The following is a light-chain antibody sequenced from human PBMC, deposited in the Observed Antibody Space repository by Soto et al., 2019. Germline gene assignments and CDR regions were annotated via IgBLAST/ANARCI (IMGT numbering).Light chain of an antibody. CDR3: QQYGSAPGT. CDR1: QSVSSSY. CDR2: GAS. J-gene: IGKJ1*01. Sequence: EIVLTQSPGTLSLSPGERATLSCRASQSVSSSYLAWNQQKPGQAPRLLIYGASSRATGIPDRFSGSGSGTDFPLTISRLEPEDFAMYYCQQYGSAPGTFGQGTKVEIK. V-gene: IGKV3-20*01.